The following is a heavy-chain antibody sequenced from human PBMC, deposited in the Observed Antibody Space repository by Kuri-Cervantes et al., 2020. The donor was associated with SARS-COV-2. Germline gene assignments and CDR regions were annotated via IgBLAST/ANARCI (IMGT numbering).Heavy chain of an antibody. D-gene: IGHD6-13*01. CDR3: ARDLRRAAAGKATSVDY. J-gene: IGHJ4*02. V-gene: IGHV1-69*05. CDR1: GGTFSSYA. CDR2: ITPIFGTA. Sequence: SVKVSCKASGGTFSSYAISWVRQAPGQGLEWMGGITPIFGTANYAQKFQGRVTITTDESTSTACMELSSLRSEDTAVYYCARDLRRAAAGKATSVDYWGQGTLVTVSS.